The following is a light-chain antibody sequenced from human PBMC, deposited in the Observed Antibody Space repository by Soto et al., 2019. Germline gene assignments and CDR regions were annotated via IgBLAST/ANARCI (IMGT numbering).Light chain of an antibody. Sequence: EILMTQSPVTLSVSPGERATLSCRASQSVSSNLAWYQQKPGQAPSLLIYGAFTRATGIPARFSGTGSGTEFTLTISSLQPDDFATYYCQQYNSYPYTFGQGTKLEIK. CDR2: GAF. J-gene: IGKJ2*01. V-gene: IGKV3-15*01. CDR1: QSVSSN. CDR3: QQYNSYPYT.